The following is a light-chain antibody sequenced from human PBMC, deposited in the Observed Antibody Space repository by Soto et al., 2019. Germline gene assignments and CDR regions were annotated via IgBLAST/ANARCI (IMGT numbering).Light chain of an antibody. V-gene: IGKV1-39*01. Sequence: DIQMTQSPSSLSASVGARVTITCRASQSISRNLNWYQHKPGKAPKLLIYAASSLQNGVPSRFSGGGSGTEFTLSISSLPPEDFGTYSCQQSYTTASISFAQGTRLEIK. CDR1: QSISRN. CDR2: AAS. J-gene: IGKJ5*01. CDR3: QQSYTTASIS.